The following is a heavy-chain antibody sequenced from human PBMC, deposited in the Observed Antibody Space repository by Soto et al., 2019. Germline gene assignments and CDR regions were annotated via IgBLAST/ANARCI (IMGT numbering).Heavy chain of an antibody. D-gene: IGHD3-16*02. V-gene: IGHV4-59*01. CDR2: IYYSGST. J-gene: IGHJ3*02. CDR1: VGSISSYY. CDR3: ARFQGDGYRVLLSLTDALDI. Sequence: ETLSLTCTVSVGSISSYYWSWIRQRPGKGLEWIGYIYYSGSTNYNPSLKSRVTISVDTSKNQFSLKLSSVTAADTAVYYCARFQGDGYRVLLSLTDALDIWGQGTMVTVSS.